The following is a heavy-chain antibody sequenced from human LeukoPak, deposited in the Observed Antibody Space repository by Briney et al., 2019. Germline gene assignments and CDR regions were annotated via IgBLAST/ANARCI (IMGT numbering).Heavy chain of an antibody. CDR3: ASGITIFGVPTGVDY. CDR1: GYTLTELS. CDR2: FDPEDGET. J-gene: IGHJ4*02. V-gene: IGHV1-24*01. Sequence: ASVKVSCKVSGYTLTELSMHWVRQAPGKGLEWMGGFDPEDGETIYAQKFQGRVTITRDTSASTAYMELSSLRSEDTAVYYCASGITIFGVPTGVDYWGQGTLVTVSS. D-gene: IGHD3-3*01.